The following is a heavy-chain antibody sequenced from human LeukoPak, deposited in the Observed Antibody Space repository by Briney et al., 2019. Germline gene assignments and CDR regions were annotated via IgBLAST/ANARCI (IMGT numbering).Heavy chain of an antibody. J-gene: IGHJ2*01. CDR1: GGSFSGYY. V-gene: IGHV4-34*01. Sequence: PSETLSLTCAVYGGSFSGYYWSWIRQPPGKGLEWIGEINHSGSTNYNPSLKSRVTISVDTSKNQFSLKLSSVTAADMAVYYCARTLIDYGSDWYFDLWGRGTLVTVSS. CDR3: ARTLIDYGSDWYFDL. CDR2: INHSGST. D-gene: IGHD4-17*01.